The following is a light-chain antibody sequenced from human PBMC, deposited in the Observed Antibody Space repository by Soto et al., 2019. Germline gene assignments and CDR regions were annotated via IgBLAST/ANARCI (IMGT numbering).Light chain of an antibody. V-gene: IGKV1-5*03. CDR3: QQYSSDTPRT. CDR1: QSISIW. J-gene: IGKJ1*01. Sequence: DIQMTQSPSTVSASLGARLTITCRASQSISIWLAWYQQKPGKAPKILIYKASSLESGVPSRFSGSGSGTEFTLTISSLQPDDFAPYYCQQYSSDTPRTFGQGTKVDIK. CDR2: KAS.